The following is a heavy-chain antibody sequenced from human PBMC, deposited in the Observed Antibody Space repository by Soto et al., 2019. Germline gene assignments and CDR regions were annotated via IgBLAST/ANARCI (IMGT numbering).Heavy chain of an antibody. CDR3: ARHRAVAGPDYYFDS. CDR1: GGSISSSTYY. V-gene: IGHV4-39*01. D-gene: IGHD6-19*01. Sequence: SETLSLTCTVSGGSISSSTYYWGWIRQPPGKGLEWIGSIYYSGSTYYNPSLKSRLTIYVETSRNQFSLKLSSVTAADTAVYYCARHRAVAGPDYYFDSWGQGALVTVSS. CDR2: IYYSGST. J-gene: IGHJ4*02.